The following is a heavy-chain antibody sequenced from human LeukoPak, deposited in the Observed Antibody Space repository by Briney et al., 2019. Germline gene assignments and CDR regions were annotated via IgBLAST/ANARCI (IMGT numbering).Heavy chain of an antibody. CDR1: GGSFSGYY. D-gene: IGHD1-26*01. J-gene: IGHJ4*02. CDR2: INHSGST. Sequence: SETLSLTCAVYGGSFSGYYWSWIRQPPGKGLEWIGEINHSGSTNYNPSLKSRVTISVDTSKNQFSPKLSSVTAADTAVYYCARGPNTWDRSVVGHFDYWGQGTLVTVSS. CDR3: ARGPNTWDRSVVGHFDY. V-gene: IGHV4-34*01.